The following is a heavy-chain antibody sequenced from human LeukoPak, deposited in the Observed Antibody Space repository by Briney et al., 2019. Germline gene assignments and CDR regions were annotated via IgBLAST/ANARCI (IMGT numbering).Heavy chain of an antibody. D-gene: IGHD5-18*01. Sequence: ASVKVSCKASGYTFTSYYIHWVRHAPGQGLEWMGVISPSAGSTGYAQKFQGRVTMTKDTSTSTVYMELSSLRFEDTAVYYCARGIQIWTQDPPLLGWFDPWGQGTLVTVSS. CDR2: ISPSAGST. CDR3: ARGIQIWTQDPPLLGWFDP. CDR1: GYTFTSYY. J-gene: IGHJ5*02. V-gene: IGHV1-46*01.